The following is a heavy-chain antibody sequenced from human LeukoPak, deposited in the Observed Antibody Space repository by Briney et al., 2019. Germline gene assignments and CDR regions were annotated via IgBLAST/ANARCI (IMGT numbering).Heavy chain of an antibody. Sequence: ASVKASCKASGGTFSSYAISWVRQAPGQGLEWMGGIIPIFGTANYAQKFQGRVTITADESTSTAYMELSSLRSDDTAVYYCARDVATIKEGYYMDVWGKGTTVTISS. D-gene: IGHD5-12*01. J-gene: IGHJ6*03. CDR3: ARDVATIKEGYYMDV. V-gene: IGHV1-69*13. CDR1: GGTFSSYA. CDR2: IIPIFGTA.